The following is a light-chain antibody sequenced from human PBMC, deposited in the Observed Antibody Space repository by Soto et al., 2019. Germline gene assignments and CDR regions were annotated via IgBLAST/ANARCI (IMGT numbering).Light chain of an antibody. V-gene: IGLV1-44*01. CDR1: SSNIGSNA. CDR3: AAWDDSLNVV. Sequence: QSVLTQPPSASGTPGQRVTISCSGRSSNIGSNAVIWYQQLPGTAPKLPIYSTNQRPSGVPDRLSGSKSGTSASLAISGLQSEDEADYFCAAWDDSLNVVFGGGTKLTVL. J-gene: IGLJ2*01. CDR2: STN.